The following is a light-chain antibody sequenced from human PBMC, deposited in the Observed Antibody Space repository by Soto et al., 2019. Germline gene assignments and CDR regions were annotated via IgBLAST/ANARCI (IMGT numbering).Light chain of an antibody. J-gene: IGLJ2*01. CDR1: SSNIGAGYD. CDR3: QSYDSSLSAVV. CDR2: GNS. V-gene: IGLV1-40*01. Sequence: QSVLTQPPPVSGAPGQRVTISCTGSSSNIGAGYDVHWYQKLPGTAPKLPIYGNSNRPSWVPDRFSGSKSGTSASLAITGLQAEDEADYYCQSYDSSLSAVVFGGGTKVTVL.